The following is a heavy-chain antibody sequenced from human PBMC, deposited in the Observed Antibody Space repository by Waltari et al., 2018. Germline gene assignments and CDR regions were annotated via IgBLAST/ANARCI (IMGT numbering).Heavy chain of an antibody. Sequence: QVQLVQSGAEVKKPGDAVNVPCLASGYNFPRSGLSWVRQAPGQGLEWMGWISVYNGNTNYAQKLQGRVTKTTDTSTSTAYMELRSLRSDDTAVYYCARDGRYSSGWFDAFDIWDQGTMVTVSS. V-gene: IGHV1-18*01. J-gene: IGHJ3*02. CDR2: ISVYNGNT. D-gene: IGHD6-19*01. CDR3: ARDGRYSSGWFDAFDI. CDR1: GYNFPRSG.